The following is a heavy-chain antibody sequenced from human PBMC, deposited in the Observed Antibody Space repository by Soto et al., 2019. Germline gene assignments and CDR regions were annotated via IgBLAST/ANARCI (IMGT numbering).Heavy chain of an antibody. J-gene: IGHJ6*02. CDR3: AKGRGFDYYYYYGMDV. CDR2: ISGSGGST. Sequence: GGSLRLSCAASGFTSSSYAMSWVRQAPGKGLEWVSAISGSGGSTYYADSVKGRFTISRDNSKNTLYLQMNSLRAEDTAVYYCAKGRGFDYYYYYGMDVWGQGTTVTVSS. D-gene: IGHD3-22*01. V-gene: IGHV3-23*01. CDR1: GFTSSSYA.